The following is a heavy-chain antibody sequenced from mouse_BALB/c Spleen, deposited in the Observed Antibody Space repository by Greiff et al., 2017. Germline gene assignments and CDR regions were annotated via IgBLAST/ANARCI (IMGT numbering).Heavy chain of an antibody. CDR2: IYPGDGDT. V-gene: IGHV1-82*01. J-gene: IGHJ3*01. D-gene: IGHD2-1*01. Sequence: VQLQESGPELVKPGASVKISCKASGYAFSSSWMNWVKQRPGQGLEWIGRIYPGDGDTNYNGKFKGKATLTADKSSSKAYMQLSSLTSVDSAVYFCARDYGNPAWFAYWGQGTLVTVSA. CDR3: ARDYGNPAWFAY. CDR1: GYAFSSSW.